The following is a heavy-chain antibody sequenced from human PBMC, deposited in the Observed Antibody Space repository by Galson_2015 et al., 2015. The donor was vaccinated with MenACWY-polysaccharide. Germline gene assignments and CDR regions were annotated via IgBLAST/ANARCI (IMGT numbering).Heavy chain of an antibody. V-gene: IGHV4-4*07. Sequence: SETLSLTCRVYGGSINNCYWTWIRQPAGEGLEWIGRMYTTGSTNSNPSLKSRLTMSLETSKNQFSLKFSSVTAADTAVYYCARVRGGQWPRYSIDVWGQGTTVTVSS. J-gene: IGHJ6*02. CDR1: GGSINNCY. CDR2: MYTTGST. CDR3: ARVRGGQWPRYSIDV. D-gene: IGHD6-19*01.